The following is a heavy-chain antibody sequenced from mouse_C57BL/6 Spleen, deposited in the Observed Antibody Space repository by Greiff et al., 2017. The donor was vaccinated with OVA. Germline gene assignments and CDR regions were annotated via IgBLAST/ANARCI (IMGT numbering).Heavy chain of an antibody. CDR2: IDPEDGEN. D-gene: IGHD2-2*01. Sequence: VQLQQSGAELVKPGASVKLSCTASGFNIKDYYMHWVKQRTEQGLEWIGRIDPEDGENKYAPKFQGKATITADTSSNTAYRQLSSLTSEDTAVYYCARSGIYYGFFDYWGQGTTLTVSS. CDR3: ARSGIYYGFFDY. J-gene: IGHJ2*01. CDR1: GFNIKDYY. V-gene: IGHV14-2*01.